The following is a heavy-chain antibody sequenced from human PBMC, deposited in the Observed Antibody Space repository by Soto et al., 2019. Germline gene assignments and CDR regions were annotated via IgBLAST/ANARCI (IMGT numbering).Heavy chain of an antibody. CDR1: GGTFSSYA. D-gene: IGHD3-22*01. V-gene: IGHV1-69*13. CDR2: IIPIFGTA. CDR3: AKNPYYYDSRVGGDYYYYGMDV. Sequence: ASVKVSCKASGGTFSSYAISWVRQAPGQGLEWMGGIIPIFGTANYAQKFQGRVTITADESTSTAYMELSSLRSEDTAVYYCAKNPYYYDSRVGGDYYYYGMDVWGQGTTVTVSS. J-gene: IGHJ6*02.